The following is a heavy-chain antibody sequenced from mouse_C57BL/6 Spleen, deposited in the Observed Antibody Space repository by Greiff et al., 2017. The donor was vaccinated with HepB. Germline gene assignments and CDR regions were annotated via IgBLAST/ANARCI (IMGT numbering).Heavy chain of an antibody. CDR2: IYPGSGNT. J-gene: IGHJ3*01. D-gene: IGHD1-1*01. V-gene: IGHV1-76*01. CDR3: ARSLYYYGSPGGFAY. CDR1: GYTFTDYY. Sequence: QVQLKESGAELVRPGASVKLSCKASGYTFTDYYINWVKQRPGQGLEWIARIYPGSGNTYYNEKFKGKATLTAEKSSSTAYMQLSSLTSEDSAVYFCARSLYYYGSPGGFAYWGQGTLVTVSA.